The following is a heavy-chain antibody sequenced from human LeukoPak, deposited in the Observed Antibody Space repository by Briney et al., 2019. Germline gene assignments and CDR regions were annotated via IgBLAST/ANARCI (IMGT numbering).Heavy chain of an antibody. CDR3: ARGAYQLPLGAFDI. CDR1: GFTFSSIA. CDR2: ISSSNTYI. Sequence: GGSLRLSCAASGFTFSSIAMSWVRQAPDKGLEWVSSISSSNTYIYYADSVKGRFTISRDNAKNSLYLQMNSLRAEDTAVYYCARGAYQLPLGAFDIWGQGTMVTVSS. J-gene: IGHJ3*02. D-gene: IGHD2-2*01. V-gene: IGHV3-21*01.